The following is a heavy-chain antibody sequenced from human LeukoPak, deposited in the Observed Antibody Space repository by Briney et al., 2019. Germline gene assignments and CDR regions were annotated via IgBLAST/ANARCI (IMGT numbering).Heavy chain of an antibody. V-gene: IGHV3-30-3*01. D-gene: IGHD3-10*01. CDR2: ISYEGSNK. Sequence: GRSLRLSCAASGFTFRSYAMHWVRQAPGKGLEWVAVISYEGSNKSYADSMKGRFTISRDKSKNTLYLQMNSLRAEDTAVYYCARDEGTSEFHWFDPWGQGTLVIVSS. J-gene: IGHJ5*02. CDR3: ARDEGTSEFHWFDP. CDR1: GFTFRSYA.